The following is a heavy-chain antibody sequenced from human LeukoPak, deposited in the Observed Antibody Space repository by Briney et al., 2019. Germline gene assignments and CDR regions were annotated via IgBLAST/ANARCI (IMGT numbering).Heavy chain of an antibody. J-gene: IGHJ4*02. CDR1: GFTFSSYW. Sequence: GGSLRLSCAASGFTFSSYWMHWVRQAPEKGLVWVSRTNPDGSTTTYADSVEGRFTISRDNARNTLYLQMNSLRVEDTAVYYCARVGVGSYHFDDWGQGTLVTVSS. CDR3: ARVGVGSYHFDD. D-gene: IGHD3-10*01. CDR2: TNPDGSTT. V-gene: IGHV3-74*01.